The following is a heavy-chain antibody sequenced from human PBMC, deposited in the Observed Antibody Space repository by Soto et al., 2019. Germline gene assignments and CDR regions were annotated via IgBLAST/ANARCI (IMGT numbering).Heavy chain of an antibody. CDR1: GYSFTSYW. Sequence: GESLKISCKGSGYSFTSYWIGWVRQMPGKGLEWMGSIYPGDSDTRYIPSFQGQVTISADKSISTAYLQWSSLKASDTAMYYCARTSAAGKYHYGMAVWGKGTTVTVSS. V-gene: IGHV5-51*01. D-gene: IGHD6-13*01. CDR3: ARTSAAGKYHYGMAV. CDR2: IYPGDSDT. J-gene: IGHJ6*04.